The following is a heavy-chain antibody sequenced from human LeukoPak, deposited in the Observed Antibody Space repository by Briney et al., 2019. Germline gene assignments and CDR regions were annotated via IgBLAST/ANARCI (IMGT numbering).Heavy chain of an antibody. J-gene: IGHJ6*02. CDR1: GASLSPYH. CDR2: VYSNGSR. D-gene: IGHD4/OR15-4a*01. V-gene: IGHV4-4*07. Sequence: SETLSLTCFLSGASLSPYHWTWVRQSAGEGVEWIGRVYSNGSRTYNPSLKRRVTISVDTSNKKISLRLRAVTAEETAVYYCARDNQLTSRRPTPRRYYFGLDVWGQGTTVTVSS. CDR3: ARDNQLTSRRPTPRRYYFGLDV.